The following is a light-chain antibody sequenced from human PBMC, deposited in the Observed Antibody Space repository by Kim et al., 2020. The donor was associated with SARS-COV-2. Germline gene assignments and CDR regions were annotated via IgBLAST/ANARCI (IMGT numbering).Light chain of an antibody. J-gene: IGLJ3*02. CDR1: SGNSSYA. V-gene: IGLV4-69*01. CDR2: LNSDGSH. Sequence: ASVKLTCTLSSGNSSYAIAWHQQQPEKGPRYLMKLNSDGSHSKGDGIPDRFSGSSSGAERYLTISSLQSEDEADYYCQTWGTGTLVFGGGTQLTVL. CDR3: QTWGTGTLV.